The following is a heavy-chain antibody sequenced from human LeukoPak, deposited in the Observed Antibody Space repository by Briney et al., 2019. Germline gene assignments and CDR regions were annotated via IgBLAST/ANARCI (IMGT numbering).Heavy chain of an antibody. V-gene: IGHV1-24*01. CDR1: GYTLTELS. J-gene: IGHJ4*02. CDR3: ATGWTRAFGYKSFDY. CDR2: FDPEDGET. D-gene: IGHD5-24*01. Sequence: ASVKVSCKVSGYTLTELSMHRVRQAPGKGLEWMGGFDPEDGETIYAQKFQGRVTMTEDTSTDTAYMELSSLRSEDTAVYYCATGWTRAFGYKSFDYWGQGTLVTVSS.